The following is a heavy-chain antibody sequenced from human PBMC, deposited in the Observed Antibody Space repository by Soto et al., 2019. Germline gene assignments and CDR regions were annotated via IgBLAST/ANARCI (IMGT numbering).Heavy chain of an antibody. CDR1: GFTFSSYA. V-gene: IGHV3-23*04. Sequence: EVQLVESGGVLVQPGGSLRLSCAASGFTFSSYAVSWVRQAPGKGPEWISSISGSGSTIYYADSVKGRFTISRDNSKNTLYLQMSSLRAEDTAVYYCAKVFYYYDSSGYYYFDYWGQGTLVTVSS. J-gene: IGHJ4*02. D-gene: IGHD3-22*01. CDR2: ISGSGSTI. CDR3: AKVFYYYDSSGYYYFDY.